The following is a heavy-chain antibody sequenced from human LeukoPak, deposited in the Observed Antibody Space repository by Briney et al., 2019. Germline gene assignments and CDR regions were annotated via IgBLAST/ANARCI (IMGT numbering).Heavy chain of an antibody. J-gene: IGHJ4*02. CDR2: IKQDGSEK. CDR3: ARGPYYDSRGYSPSPYYFDY. D-gene: IGHD3-22*01. Sequence: GGSLRLSCAASGFTFSSYWMSWVRQAPGKGLEWVANIKQDGSEKYYVDSVKGRFTISRDNAKNSLYLQMNSLRAEDTAVYYCARGPYYDSRGYSPSPYYFDYWGQGTLVTVSS. V-gene: IGHV3-7*01. CDR1: GFTFSSYW.